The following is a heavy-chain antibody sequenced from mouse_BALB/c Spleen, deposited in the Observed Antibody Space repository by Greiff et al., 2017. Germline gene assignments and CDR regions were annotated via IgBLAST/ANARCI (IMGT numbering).Heavy chain of an antibody. CDR2: ISSGSSTI. CDR1: GFTFSSFG. Sequence: DVKLVESGGGLVQPGGSRKLSCAASGFTFSSFGMHWVRQAPEKGLEWVAYISSGSSTIYYADTVKGRFTISRDNPKNTLFLQMTSLRSEDTAMYYCARSDYYYGSSRYYFDYWGQGTTLTVSS. CDR3: ARSDYYYGSSRYYFDY. D-gene: IGHD1-1*01. J-gene: IGHJ2*01. V-gene: IGHV5-17*02.